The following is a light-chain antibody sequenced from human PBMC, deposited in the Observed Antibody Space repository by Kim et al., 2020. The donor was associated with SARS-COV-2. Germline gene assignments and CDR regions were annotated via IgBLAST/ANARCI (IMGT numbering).Light chain of an antibody. CDR2: GAS. J-gene: IGKJ2*01. V-gene: IGKV3-20*01. CDR1: QSVSSSY. CDR3: QQYGSSPLT. Sequence: SPGERAALSCRASQSVSSSYLAWYQQKPGQAPRHLIYGASSRATGIPDRFSGSGSGTDFTLTISRLEPEDFAVYYCQQYGSSPLTFGQGTKLEI.